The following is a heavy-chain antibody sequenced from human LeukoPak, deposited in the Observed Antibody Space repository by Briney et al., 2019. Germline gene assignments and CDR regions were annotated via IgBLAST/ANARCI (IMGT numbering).Heavy chain of an antibody. CDR1: SGSINSRSYY. V-gene: IGHV4-39*07. CDR3: ARGRTMVRGVMFDY. D-gene: IGHD3-10*01. Sequence: PSETLSLTCSVSSGSINSRSYYWGWIRQPPGKGLEWLGSISYSGSTYYNASLKSRVTISVDTSKNQFSLKLSSVTAADTAVYYCARGRTMVRGVMFDYWGQGTLVTVSS. J-gene: IGHJ4*02. CDR2: ISYSGST.